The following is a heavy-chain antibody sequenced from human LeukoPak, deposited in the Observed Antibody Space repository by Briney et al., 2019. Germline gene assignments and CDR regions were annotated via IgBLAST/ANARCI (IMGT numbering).Heavy chain of an antibody. D-gene: IGHD1-26*01. V-gene: IGHV3-64*01. J-gene: IGHJ3*02. CDR2: ISSSGGNT. CDR3: ARDRKVGATCAFDI. CDR1: GFTFSSYA. Sequence: GGSLRLSCAASGFTFSSYAMHWVRQAPGKGLEFVSAISSSGGNTDYAKSVKGRFTISRDNSKNTLYLQMGSLRAEDTAVYYCARDRKVGATCAFDIWGQGTMVTVSS.